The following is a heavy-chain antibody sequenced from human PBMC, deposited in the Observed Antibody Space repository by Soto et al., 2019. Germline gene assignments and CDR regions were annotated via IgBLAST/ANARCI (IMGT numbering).Heavy chain of an antibody. CDR3: ARVAGSSRGDFDY. D-gene: IGHD6-6*01. V-gene: IGHV4-30-2*01. J-gene: IGHJ4*02. CDR1: GDSINNGGYS. Sequence: QLQLQESGSGLVKPSQTLSLTCAVSGDSINNGGYSWGWIRQPPGEGLEWIGYIYHSGITSYSPSLKSPVTISADRSNNQSALRLSSVTAADTAVYYCARVAGSSRGDFDYWGQGTLVTVSS. CDR2: IYHSGIT.